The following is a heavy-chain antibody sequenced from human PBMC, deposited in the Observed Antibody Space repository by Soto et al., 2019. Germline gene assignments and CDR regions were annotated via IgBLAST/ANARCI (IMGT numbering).Heavy chain of an antibody. V-gene: IGHV3-23*01. D-gene: IGHD2-15*01. CDR3: AKDRCSGGSCDSWDS. J-gene: IGHJ4*02. CDR1: GFTFNRYA. CDR2: ISGIGGRI. Sequence: EVQVLESGGGLVQPGGSLRLSCTASGFTFNRYAMSWFRQAPGKGLEWVLVISGIGGRIYYAESVKGRFTISRDNSKNMLYLQMNSLRVEETAVYYCAKDRCSGGSCDSWDSWGQGTPVTVSS.